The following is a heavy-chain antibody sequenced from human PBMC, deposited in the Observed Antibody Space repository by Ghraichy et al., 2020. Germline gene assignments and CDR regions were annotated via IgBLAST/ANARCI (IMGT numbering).Heavy chain of an antibody. CDR2: ISTSGVNT. CDR3: AKALHPFDYGEVFDY. CDR1: GFTFSNYA. J-gene: IGHJ4*02. Sequence: GGSLRLSCAASGFTFSNYAMSWVRQAPGKELEWVSTISTSGVNTYYTDSVKGRFTISSDNSKNTLYLQMNSLRAEDTAVYFCAKALHPFDYGEVFDYWGQGTLVTVSS. D-gene: IGHD4-17*01. V-gene: IGHV3-23*01.